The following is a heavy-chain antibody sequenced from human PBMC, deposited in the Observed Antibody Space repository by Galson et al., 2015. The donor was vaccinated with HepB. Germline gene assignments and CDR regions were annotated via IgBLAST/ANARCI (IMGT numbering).Heavy chain of an antibody. D-gene: IGHD6-19*01. V-gene: IGHV4-59*08. CDR2: IYNTEYT. CDR1: GDSISGYY. J-gene: IGHJ4*02. Sequence: ETLSLTCAVSGDSISGYYWSWLRQPPGKGLEWIAYIYNTEYTNYNPSLKSRVTISLDTSKNQFSLKLSSVTAADTAIYYCARRIRAVAGPYYFDRWGQGTLVTVSS. CDR3: ARRIRAVAGPYYFDR.